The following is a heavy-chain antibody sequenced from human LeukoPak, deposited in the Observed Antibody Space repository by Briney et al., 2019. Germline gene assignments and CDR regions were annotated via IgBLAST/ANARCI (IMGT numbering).Heavy chain of an antibody. CDR3: ASLAARLNPNDY. J-gene: IGHJ4*02. CDR1: GFTFSSYA. V-gene: IGHV3-7*01. Sequence: GGSLRLSCAASGFTFSSYAMSWVRQAPGKGLEWVANIKQDGSEKYYVDSVKGRFTISRDNAKNSLYLQMNSLRAEDTAVYYCASLAARLNPNDYWGQGTLVTVSS. CDR2: IKQDGSEK. D-gene: IGHD6-6*01.